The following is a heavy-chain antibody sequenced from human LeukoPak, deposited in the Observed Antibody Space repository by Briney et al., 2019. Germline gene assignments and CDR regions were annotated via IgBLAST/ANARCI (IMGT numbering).Heavy chain of an antibody. Sequence: GGSLRLSCAASGFTFSSHWMHWVRQAPGKGLVWVSRIISGGTSTTYADSVKGRFTVSRDNAKNTLYLQMNSLRDEDSAVYFCVSGPYTSSWWGAFEMWGQGTMVSVSS. D-gene: IGHD6-13*01. V-gene: IGHV3-74*01. CDR1: GFTFSSHW. CDR2: IISGGTST. J-gene: IGHJ3*02. CDR3: VSGPYTSSWWGAFEM.